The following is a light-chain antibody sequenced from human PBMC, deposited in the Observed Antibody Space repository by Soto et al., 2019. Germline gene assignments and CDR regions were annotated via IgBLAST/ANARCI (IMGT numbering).Light chain of an antibody. CDR1: QSMSSW. CDR3: QQYNSLWT. V-gene: IGKV1-5*01. J-gene: IGKJ1*01. CDR2: DAS. Sequence: IHMTHSPSTLSASVLYRVTVTCRASQSMSSWLAWYQQKPGKAPKLLIYDASSLESGVPSRFSGSGSGTEFTLTISSLQPDDFATYYCQQYNSLWTFGQGTKVDNK.